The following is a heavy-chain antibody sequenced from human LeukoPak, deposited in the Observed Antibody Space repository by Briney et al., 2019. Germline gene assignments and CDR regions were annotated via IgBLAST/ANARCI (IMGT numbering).Heavy chain of an antibody. D-gene: IGHD7-27*01. CDR3: AKEVLGP. CDR2: IFYSGST. V-gene: IGHV4-39*07. CDR1: GGSISSSIYY. Sequence: PSETLSLTCIVSGGSISSSIYYWGWIRQPPGKGLEWLGSIFYSGSTYYNPSLKSRVTISVDTSKNQLSLKLRSVAAADTAVYYCAKEVLGPWGQGTLVTVSS. J-gene: IGHJ5*02.